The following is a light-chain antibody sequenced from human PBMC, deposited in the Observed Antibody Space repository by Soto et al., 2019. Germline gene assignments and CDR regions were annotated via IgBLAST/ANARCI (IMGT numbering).Light chain of an antibody. J-gene: IGLJ1*01. V-gene: IGLV1-44*01. Sequence: QSVLTHPPSASGTPGQNVSISCPGGPSNIGSNSVNWLQQLPGAAPKLLIYKNDQRPSGVPDRFSASKSGTSASLAISGLQSEDEADYYCAAWDDSQMRVFGSGTKVTVL. CDR1: PSNIGSNS. CDR3: AAWDDSQMRV. CDR2: KND.